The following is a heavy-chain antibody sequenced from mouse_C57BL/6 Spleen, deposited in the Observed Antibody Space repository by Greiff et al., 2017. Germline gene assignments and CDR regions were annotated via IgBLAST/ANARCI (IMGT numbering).Heavy chain of an antibody. CDR2: IWTGGGT. V-gene: IGHV2-9-1*01. CDR1: GFSLTSYA. CDR3: ARASSGYFDY. J-gene: IGHJ2*01. Sequence: QVQLQQSGPGLVAPSQSLSITCTVSGFSLTSYAISWVRQPPGQGLEWLGVIWTGGGTNYNSALNSRLSISKDNSKRQVFLKMNSLQTDDTARDYCARASSGYFDYWGKGTTLTVSS. D-gene: IGHD6-1*01.